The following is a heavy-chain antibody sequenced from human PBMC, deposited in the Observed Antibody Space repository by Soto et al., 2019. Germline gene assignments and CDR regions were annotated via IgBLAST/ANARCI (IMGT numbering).Heavy chain of an antibody. D-gene: IGHD2-15*01. CDR1: GYRFTNYY. V-gene: IGHV1-46*01. Sequence: ASVKVSCKASGYRFTNYYIHWVRQALGQGLEWMGRIRPSGGNTIYAQKFQGRVTITRDTSASTAYMELSSLRSEDTAVYYCARGVAPYYFDYWGQGTLVTVSS. CDR2: IRPSGGNT. J-gene: IGHJ4*02. CDR3: ARGVAPYYFDY.